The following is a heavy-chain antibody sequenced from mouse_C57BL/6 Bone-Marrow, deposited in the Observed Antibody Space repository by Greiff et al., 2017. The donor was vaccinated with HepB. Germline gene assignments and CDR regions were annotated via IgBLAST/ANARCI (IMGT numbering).Heavy chain of an antibody. CDR2: IYPGDGDT. Sequence: VQLQQSGPELVKPGASVKISCKASGYALSSSWMNWVKQRPGKGLEWIGRIYPGDGDTNYNGKFKGKATLTADKSSSTAYMQLSSLTSEDSAVYFCARRRTSDYWGQGTTLTVSS. J-gene: IGHJ2*01. CDR1: GYALSSSW. V-gene: IGHV1-82*01. CDR3: ARRRTSDY.